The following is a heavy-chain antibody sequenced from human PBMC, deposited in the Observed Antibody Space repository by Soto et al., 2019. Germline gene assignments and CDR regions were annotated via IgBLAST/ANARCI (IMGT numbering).Heavy chain of an antibody. CDR1: GFTFSSYG. J-gene: IGHJ4*02. CDR3: AKGLSYYGSGSYPY. CDR2: ISDDGSNK. D-gene: IGHD3-10*01. V-gene: IGHV3-30*18. Sequence: QVQLVESGGGVVQPGRSLRLSCAASGFTFSSYGMHLVRQAPGKGLEWVAVISDDGSNKYYADSVKGRFTISRDNFKNTLYLQMNRLRAEDTAVYYCAKGLSYYGSGSYPYWGQGTLGTVSS.